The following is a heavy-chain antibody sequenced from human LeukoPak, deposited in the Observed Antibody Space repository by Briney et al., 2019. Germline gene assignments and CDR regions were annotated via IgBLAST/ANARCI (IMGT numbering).Heavy chain of an antibody. V-gene: IGHV3-30-3*01. CDR1: GFTFSSYA. J-gene: IGHJ3*02. CDR2: ISYDGSNK. Sequence: PGGSLRLSCAASGFTFSSYAMHWVRQAPGKGLEWVAVISYDGSNKYYADSVKGRFTISRDNSKNTLYQQMNSLRAEDTAVYYCVRDDAFDIWGQGTMVTVSS. CDR3: VRDDAFDI.